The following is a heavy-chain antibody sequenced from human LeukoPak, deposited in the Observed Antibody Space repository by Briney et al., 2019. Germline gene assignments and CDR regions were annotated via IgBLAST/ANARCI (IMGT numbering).Heavy chain of an antibody. CDR3: ARVHWDYYYGMDV. J-gene: IGHJ6*02. Sequence: ASVKVSCKASGYTFTSYGMSWVRQTPGQGLEWMGWISAYNGNTNYAQKLQGRVTMTTDTSTSTAYMELRSLRSDDTAVYYCARVHWDYYYGMDVWGQGTTVTVSS. CDR1: GYTFTSYG. CDR2: ISAYNGNT. V-gene: IGHV1-18*01. D-gene: IGHD7-27*01.